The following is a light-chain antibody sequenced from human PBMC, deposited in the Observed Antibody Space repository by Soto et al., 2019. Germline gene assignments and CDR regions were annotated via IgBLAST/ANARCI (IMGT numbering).Light chain of an antibody. V-gene: IGKV1-5*03. J-gene: IGKJ1*01. Sequence: DIQMTQSPSTLSGSVGDRVTITCRASQTISSWLAWYQQKPGKAPKLLIYKASTLKSGVPSRFSGSGSGTEFTLTISSLQPDDFATYYCHQYNYYRPTFGQGTK. CDR3: HQYNYYRPT. CDR2: KAS. CDR1: QTISSW.